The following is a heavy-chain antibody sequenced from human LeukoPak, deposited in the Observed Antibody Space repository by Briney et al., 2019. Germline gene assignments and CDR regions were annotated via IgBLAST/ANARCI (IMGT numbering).Heavy chain of an antibody. CDR3: ARDPLSSTTTWTWFDP. J-gene: IGHJ5*02. CDR1: GGTISPYY. D-gene: IGHD6-13*01. CDR2: IYYNGNT. V-gene: IGHV4-59*01. Sequence: SETLTLTCTVSGGTISPYYSTWIRQPPGKGLEWIGYIYYNGNTNYNPSLKSRITISVETSKNQFSLRLKSVTAADTAMYYCARDPLSSTTTWTWFDPWGQGTLVTVSS.